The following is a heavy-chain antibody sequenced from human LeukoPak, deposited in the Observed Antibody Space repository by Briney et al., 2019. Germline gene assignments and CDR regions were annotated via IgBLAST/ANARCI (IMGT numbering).Heavy chain of an antibody. V-gene: IGHV4-34*01. CDR2: INHSGST. J-gene: IGHJ4*02. CDR1: GGSFSGYY. D-gene: IGHD3-10*01. Sequence: KPSETLSLTCAVYGGSFSGYYWSWIRQPPGKGLEWIGEINHSGSTNYNPSLKSRVTISVDTSKNQFSLKLSSVTAADTAVYYCARGPGGIIIDYWGQGTLVTVSS. CDR3: ARGPGGIIIDY.